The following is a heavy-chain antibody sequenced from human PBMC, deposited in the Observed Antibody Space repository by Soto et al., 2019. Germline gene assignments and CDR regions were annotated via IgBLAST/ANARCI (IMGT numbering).Heavy chain of an antibody. CDR3: ARMVTWSSPWDYYFDY. J-gene: IGHJ4*02. D-gene: IGHD1-26*01. CDR1: GISLSDARVI. Sequence: QVTLTESGPVLVRPTETLTLTCTVSGISLSDARVIVSWIRQPPGKALEWLAHIFSSDEEAYNPSLRTRLTSSKDTSKSQVVLTLTSMDPLDTATYYCARMVTWSSPWDYYFDYWGQGTLVTVSS. V-gene: IGHV2-26*01. CDR2: IFSSDEE.